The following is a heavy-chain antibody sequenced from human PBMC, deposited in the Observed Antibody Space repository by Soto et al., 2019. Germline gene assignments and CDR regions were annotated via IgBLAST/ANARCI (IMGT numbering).Heavy chain of an antibody. D-gene: IGHD3-10*01. CDR2: ISYDGSDK. CDR1: GFTFDLNG. J-gene: IGHJ6*02. Sequence: QMQLVESGGGVVQPGRSLRFSCVASGFTFDLNGLHWVRQAPGKGLEWVTVISYDGSDKYYADSLKGRVTVSRDNSKNTLYLHMDSLRTEDTAIYYCARDRGAGRENYFGMDVWGQGTTVTVSS. CDR3: ARDRGAGRENYFGMDV. V-gene: IGHV3-30-3*01.